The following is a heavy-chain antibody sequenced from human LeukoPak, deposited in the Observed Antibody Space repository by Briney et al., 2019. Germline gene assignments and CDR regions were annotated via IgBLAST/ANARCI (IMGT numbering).Heavy chain of an antibody. Sequence: SETLSLTCTVSGGSISSYYWSWIRQPPGKGLEWIGYIYYSGSTNYNPSLKSRVTISVDTSKNQFSLKLSSVTAADTAVYYCAREDSSGWYYFDYWGQGTLVTVSS. CDR1: GGSISSYY. D-gene: IGHD6-19*01. CDR3: AREDSSGWYYFDY. CDR2: IYYSGST. J-gene: IGHJ4*02. V-gene: IGHV4-59*01.